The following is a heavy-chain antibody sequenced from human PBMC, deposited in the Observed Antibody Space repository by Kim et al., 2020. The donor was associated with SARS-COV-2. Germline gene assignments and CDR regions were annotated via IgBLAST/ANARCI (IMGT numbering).Heavy chain of an antibody. J-gene: IGHJ4*02. CDR3: ARGRGQQLVGGANDY. V-gene: IGHV4-34*01. Sequence: SETLSLTCAVYGGSFSGYYWSWIRQPPGKGLEWIGEINHSGSTNYNPSLKSRVTISVDTSKNQFSLKLSSVTAADTAVYYCARGRGQQLVGGANDYWGQGTLVTVSS. CDR2: INHSGST. CDR1: GGSFSGYY. D-gene: IGHD6-13*01.